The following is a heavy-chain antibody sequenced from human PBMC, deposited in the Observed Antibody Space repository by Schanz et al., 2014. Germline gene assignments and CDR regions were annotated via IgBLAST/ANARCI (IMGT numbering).Heavy chain of an antibody. CDR1: GYAFTGFY. D-gene: IGHD3-10*01. V-gene: IGHV1-2*06. Sequence: QVQLVQSGAEVKKPGASVKVSCKASGYAFTGFYLHWVRQAPGQGLEWMGRINPNYGGTNNAQKFQDRVAMTRDTSNNPAYMELSRLTSDDTAVYYCAREWGGDSGSVTYYEYYFDYWGQGTLVTVSS. CDR2: INPNYGGT. J-gene: IGHJ4*02. CDR3: AREWGGDSGSVTYYEYYFDY.